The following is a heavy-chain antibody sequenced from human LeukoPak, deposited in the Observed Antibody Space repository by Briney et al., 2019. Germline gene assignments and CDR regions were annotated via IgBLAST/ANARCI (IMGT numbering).Heavy chain of an antibody. Sequence: GGSLRLSCAASGFTFSSYAMSWVRQAPGKGLEWVAIISYDGSNKYYADSVKGRFTISRDNSKNTLYLQMNSLRAEDTAVYYCANRVRGTYYFDSWGQGTLVTVSS. D-gene: IGHD2-15*01. J-gene: IGHJ4*02. V-gene: IGHV3-30*18. CDR3: ANRVRGTYYFDS. CDR2: ISYDGSNK. CDR1: GFTFSSYA.